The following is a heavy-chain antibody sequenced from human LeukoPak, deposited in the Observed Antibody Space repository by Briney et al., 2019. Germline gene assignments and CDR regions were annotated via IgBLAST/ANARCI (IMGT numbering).Heavy chain of an antibody. D-gene: IGHD6-13*01. V-gene: IGHV3-7*03. CDR2: IKEDGNEK. CDR3: ARDRRTHRSSPIAAAGPDYYYYGMDV. Sequence: GGSLRLSCAASTFTFRNYWMSWVRQAPGKGLEWVANIKEDGNEKDYVDSVKGRFTISRDNAKNSLYLQMNTLRAEDTAVYYCARDRRTHRSSPIAAAGPDYYYYGMDVWGQGTTVTVSS. J-gene: IGHJ6*02. CDR1: TFTFRNYW.